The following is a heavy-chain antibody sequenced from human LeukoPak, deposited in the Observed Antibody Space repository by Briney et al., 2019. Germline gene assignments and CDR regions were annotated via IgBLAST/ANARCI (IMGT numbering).Heavy chain of an antibody. D-gene: IGHD5-24*01. V-gene: IGHV4-34*01. CDR3: ARVGGWLQLKRWGFDY. J-gene: IGHJ4*02. CDR2: VSHSGTT. Sequence: PSETLSLTCAVYGGSFSGYYRSWIRQPPGKGLEWIGEVSHSGTTTYNPSLKGRVIISMDTSKRQFSLKVTSVTAADTAIYYCARVGGWLQLKRWGFDYWGQGTPVTVSS. CDR1: GGSFSGYY.